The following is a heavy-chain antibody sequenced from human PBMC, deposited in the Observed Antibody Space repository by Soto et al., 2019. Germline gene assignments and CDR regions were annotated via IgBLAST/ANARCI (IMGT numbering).Heavy chain of an antibody. CDR1: GFTFSSYG. Sequence: QVQLVESGGGVVQPGRSLRLSCAASGFTFSSYGMHWVRQAPGKGLEWVAVISYDGSNKYYADSVKGRFTISRDNSKNTLYLQMNSLRAEDTAVCDCGRGGYHDGMDVWGQGTTVTVSS. CDR2: ISYDGSNK. V-gene: IGHV3-30*03. CDR3: GRGGYHDGMDV. D-gene: IGHD3-16*01. J-gene: IGHJ6*02.